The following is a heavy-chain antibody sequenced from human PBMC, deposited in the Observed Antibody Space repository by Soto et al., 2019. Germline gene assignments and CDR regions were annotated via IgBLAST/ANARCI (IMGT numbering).Heavy chain of an antibody. CDR1: GFTFSSYA. V-gene: IGHV3-30-3*01. Sequence: QVQLVESGGGVVQPGGSLRLSCAASGFTFSSYAMHWVLQAPGKGLEWVAVISYDGSNKYYADSVKGRFTISRANSKTLYLQMNSLRAEDTAVYYCVRDKSPYSSGWHNRHFDYWGQVTLVTVSS. D-gene: IGHD6-19*01. CDR2: ISYDGSNK. J-gene: IGHJ4*02. CDR3: VRDKSPYSSGWHNRHFDY.